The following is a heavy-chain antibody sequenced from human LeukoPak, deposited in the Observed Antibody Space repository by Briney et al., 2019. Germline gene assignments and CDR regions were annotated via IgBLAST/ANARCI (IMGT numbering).Heavy chain of an antibody. CDR3: ARYRDGYRVVDY. CDR1: GFTFSSYA. J-gene: IGHJ4*02. D-gene: IGHD5-24*01. CDR2: ISYDGSNK. Sequence: PGGPLRLSCAASGFTFSSYAMHWVRRAPGKGLEWVAVISYDGSNKYYADSVKGRFTISRDNSKTTLYLQMNSLGAEDTAVYYCARYRDGYRVVDYWGQGTLVTVSS. V-gene: IGHV3-30*04.